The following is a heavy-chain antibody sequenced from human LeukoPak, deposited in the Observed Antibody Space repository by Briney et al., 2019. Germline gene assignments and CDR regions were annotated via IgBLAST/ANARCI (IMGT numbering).Heavy chain of an antibody. CDR2: INPNSGGT. V-gene: IGHV1-2*02. Sequence: ASVKVSFKASGYTFTVYYMHWVRQAPGQGLEWMGWINPNSGGTNYAQKFQGRVTMTRDTSISTAYMELSRLRSDDTAVYYCARGSYYYDSSGYVGSPSFDYWGQGTLVTVSS. CDR1: GYTFTVYY. CDR3: ARGSYYYDSSGYVGSPSFDY. J-gene: IGHJ4*02. D-gene: IGHD3-22*01.